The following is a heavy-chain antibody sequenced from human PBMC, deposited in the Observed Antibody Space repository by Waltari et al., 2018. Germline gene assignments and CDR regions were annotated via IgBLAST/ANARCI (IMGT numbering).Heavy chain of an antibody. V-gene: IGHV1-69*05. CDR3: ARAPNEGFGGVIVIRAFDI. CDR1: GGPFSSYA. CDR2: IIPIFGTA. Sequence: QVQLVQSGAEVKKPGSSVKVSCKASGGPFSSYAISWVRQAPGQGLEWMGGIIPIFGTANYAQKFQGRVTITTDESTSTAYMELSSLRSEDTAVYYCARAPNEGFGGVIVIRAFDIWGQGTMVTVSS. J-gene: IGHJ3*02. D-gene: IGHD3-16*02.